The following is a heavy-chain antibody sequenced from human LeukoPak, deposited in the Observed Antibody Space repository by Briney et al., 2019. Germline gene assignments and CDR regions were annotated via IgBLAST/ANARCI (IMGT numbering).Heavy chain of an antibody. CDR3: AREADCSGGNCYRGAFDI. CDR2: ISYDGSNK. D-gene: IGHD2-15*01. V-gene: IGHV3-30*03. Sequence: GGSLRLSCAVSGFTLSSYGMHWVRQASGKGLEWVAVISYDGSNKYYADSVKGRFTISRDNSKNTLYLQMNSLRAEDTAVYYCAREADCSGGNCYRGAFDIWGQGTMITVSS. CDR1: GFTLSSYG. J-gene: IGHJ3*02.